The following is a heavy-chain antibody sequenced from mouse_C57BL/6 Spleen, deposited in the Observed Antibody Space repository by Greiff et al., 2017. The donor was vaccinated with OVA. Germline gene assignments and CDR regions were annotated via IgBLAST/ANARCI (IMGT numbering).Heavy chain of an antibody. CDR2: ISNGGGST. J-gene: IGHJ3*01. CDR3: ARHRNDGYYLAY. D-gene: IGHD2-3*01. CDR1: GFTFSDYY. V-gene: IGHV5-12*01. Sequence: EVQVVESGGGLVQPGGSLKLSCAASGFTFSDYYMYWVRQTPEKRLEWVAYISNGGGSTYYPDTVKGRFTISRDNAKNTLYLQMSRLKSEDTAMYYCARHRNDGYYLAYWGQGTLVTVSA.